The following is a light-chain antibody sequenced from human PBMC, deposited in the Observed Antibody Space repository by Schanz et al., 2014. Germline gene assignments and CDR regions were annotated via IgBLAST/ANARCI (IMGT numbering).Light chain of an antibody. CDR3: QQYGSSPIT. J-gene: IGKJ5*01. CDR1: QSVSRN. CDR2: GAS. Sequence: ETVMTQSPATLSVSPGERATLSCRASQSVSRNLAWYQQKPGQAPRLLIYGASSRATGIPDRFSGSGSGTDFTLTISRLEPEDFAVYYCQQYGSSPITFGQGTRLEIK. V-gene: IGKV3-20*01.